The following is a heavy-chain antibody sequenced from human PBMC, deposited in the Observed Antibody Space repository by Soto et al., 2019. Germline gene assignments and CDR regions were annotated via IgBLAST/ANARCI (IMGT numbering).Heavy chain of an antibody. CDR2: INPNSGGT. CDR1: GYTFTGSY. J-gene: IGHJ5*02. V-gene: IGHV1-2*04. Sequence: ASVKVSCKASGYTFTGSYMHWVRKAPGQGLEWMGWINPNSGGTNYAQKFQGWVTMTRDTSISTAYMELSRLRSDDTAVYYCARANTYYYGSGSYYSTYGYWFDPWGQGTLVTVSS. D-gene: IGHD3-10*01. CDR3: ARANTYYYGSGSYYSTYGYWFDP.